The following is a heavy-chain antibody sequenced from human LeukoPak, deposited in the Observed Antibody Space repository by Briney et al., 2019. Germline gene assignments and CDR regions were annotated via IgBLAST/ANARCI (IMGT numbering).Heavy chain of an antibody. CDR3: ARAPFIAVAGTIDY. Sequence: GGSLRLSCAASGFTFSSYSMNWVRQAPGKGLEWVSSISSSSSYIYYADSVKGRFTISRDNAKNSLYLQMDSLRAEDTAVYYCARAPFIAVAGTIDYWGQGTLVTVSS. D-gene: IGHD6-19*01. CDR2: ISSSSSYI. J-gene: IGHJ4*02. V-gene: IGHV3-21*01. CDR1: GFTFSSYS.